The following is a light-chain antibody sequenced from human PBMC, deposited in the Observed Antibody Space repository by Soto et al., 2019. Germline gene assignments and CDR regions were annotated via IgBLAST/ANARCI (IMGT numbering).Light chain of an antibody. CDR3: QSYDSSLSAWV. Sequence: QLVLTQPPSVSGAPGQRVTISCTGNNSNIGAGYDVHWYQQLPGTAPKLLIYGNINRPSGVPDRFSGSKSGASVSLAITGLQVEDEADYYCQSYDSSLSAWVFGGGTKLTVL. CDR1: NSNIGAGYD. CDR2: GNI. J-gene: IGLJ2*01. V-gene: IGLV1-40*01.